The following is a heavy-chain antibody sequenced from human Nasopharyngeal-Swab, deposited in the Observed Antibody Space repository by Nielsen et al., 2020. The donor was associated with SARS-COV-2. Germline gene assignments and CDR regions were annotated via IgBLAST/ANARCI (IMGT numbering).Heavy chain of an antibody. V-gene: IGHV1-69*13. CDR2: NIPIFGTA. J-gene: IGHJ3*02. Sequence: SSVKVSCKDSGCTLSSYSNSWVRQAPGQGLEWMGGNIPIFGTANYAQKFQGRVTITADESTSTAYMELSSLRSEDTGVYYCASWTGDDAFDIWGEGTMVTVSS. CDR3: ASWTGDDAFDI. CDR1: GCTLSSYS. D-gene: IGHD3/OR15-3a*01.